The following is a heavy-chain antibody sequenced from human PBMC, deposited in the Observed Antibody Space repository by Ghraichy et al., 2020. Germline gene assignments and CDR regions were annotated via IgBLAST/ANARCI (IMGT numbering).Heavy chain of an antibody. CDR2: ISSSSSYI. D-gene: IGHD5-18*01. Sequence: GGSLRLSCAASGFTFSSYSMNWVRQAPGKGLEWVSSISSSSSYIYYADSVKGRFTISRDNAKNSLYLQMNSLRAEDTAVYYCARDKRGYSCMDVWGQGTTVTVAS. CDR1: GFTFSSYS. CDR3: ARDKRGYSCMDV. J-gene: IGHJ6*02. V-gene: IGHV3-21*01.